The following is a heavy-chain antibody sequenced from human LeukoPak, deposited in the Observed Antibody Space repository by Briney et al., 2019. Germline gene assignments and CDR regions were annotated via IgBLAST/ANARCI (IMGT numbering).Heavy chain of an antibody. CDR1: GFTFSSYS. CDR3: AKQLGYCSDGSCYFPY. CDR2: ISSSSTI. J-gene: IGHJ4*02. D-gene: IGHD2-15*01. V-gene: IGHV3-48*01. Sequence: GGSLRLSCAASGFTFSSYSMNWVRQAPGKGLEWVSYISSSSTIYYADSVKGRFTISRDNAKNSLYLQMNSLRAEDTAVYYCAKQLGYCSDGSCYFPYWGQGTLVTVSS.